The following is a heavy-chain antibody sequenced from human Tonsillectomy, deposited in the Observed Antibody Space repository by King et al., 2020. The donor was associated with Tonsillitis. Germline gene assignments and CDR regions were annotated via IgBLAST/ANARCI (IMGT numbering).Heavy chain of an antibody. CDR3: ARDIMSCHSNDPLGYFDY. CDR2: ISYDGSDK. CDR1: GFTFSNYA. V-gene: IGHV3-30*04. Sequence: QLVQSGGGVVQPGRSLRLSCAASGFTFSNYAMHWVRQAPGKGLEWVAIISYDGSDKYYADSVKGRFTISRDNSKNKMYVQMNSLRAEETAVYYCARDIMSCHSNDPLGYFDYWGQGTLLTVSS. J-gene: IGHJ4*02. D-gene: IGHD1-1*01.